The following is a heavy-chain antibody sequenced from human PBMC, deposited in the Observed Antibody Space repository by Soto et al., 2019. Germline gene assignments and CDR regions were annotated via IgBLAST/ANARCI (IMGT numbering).Heavy chain of an antibody. Sequence: SETLSLTCAVYGGSFSGYYWSWIRQPPGKGLEWIGEINHSGSTNYNPSLKSRVTISVDTSKNQFSLKLSSVTAADTAVYYCARQRRQVYYYYYMDVWGKGTTVTVSS. V-gene: IGHV4-34*01. CDR2: INHSGST. J-gene: IGHJ6*03. CDR1: GGSFSGYY. CDR3: ARQRRQVYYYYYMDV. D-gene: IGHD6-25*01.